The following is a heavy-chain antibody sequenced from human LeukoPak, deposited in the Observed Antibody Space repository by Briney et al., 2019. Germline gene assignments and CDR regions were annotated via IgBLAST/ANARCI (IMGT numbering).Heavy chain of an antibody. J-gene: IGHJ4*02. Sequence: SETLSLTCTVSGGSVSGGNYYWSWIRQPPGKGLEWIGYIYYSGSTNYNPSLKSRVTISVDTSENQFSLKLRSVTAADTAVYYCAREKTCSSTSCYFFDYWGQGTLVTVSS. CDR1: GGSVSGGNYY. V-gene: IGHV4-61*01. D-gene: IGHD2-2*01. CDR3: AREKTCSSTSCYFFDY. CDR2: IYYSGST.